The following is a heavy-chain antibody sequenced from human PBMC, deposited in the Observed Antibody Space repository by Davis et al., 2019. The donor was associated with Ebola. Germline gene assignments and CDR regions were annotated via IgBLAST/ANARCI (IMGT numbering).Heavy chain of an antibody. CDR1: GDSVSSGG. D-gene: IGHD5-12*01. CDR2: TYYNSKWYN. Sequence: HSQTLSLTRAIPGDSVSSGGWNWIRQSPSRGLEWLGRTYYNSKWYNDYAVSVKSRITINPDTSKNQFSLQLNSVTPDDTAVYYCARGWLRAWFDSWGQGTLVTVSS. CDR3: ARGWLRAWFDS. V-gene: IGHV6-1*01. J-gene: IGHJ5*01.